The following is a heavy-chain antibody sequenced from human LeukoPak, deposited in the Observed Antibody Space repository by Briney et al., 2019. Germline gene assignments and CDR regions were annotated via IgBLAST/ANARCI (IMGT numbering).Heavy chain of an antibody. CDR3: AREVGATVGVSDY. CDR1: GDSVSSNSAA. D-gene: IGHD1-26*01. J-gene: IGHJ4*02. Sequence: SPTLSLTCAISGDSVSSNSAAWNWIRQSPSRGLEWLGRTYYRSKWYNDYAVSVKSRITINPDTSKNQFSLKMRSVTAADTAVYYCAREVGATVGVSDYWGQGTLVTVSS. V-gene: IGHV6-1*01. CDR2: TYYRSKWYN.